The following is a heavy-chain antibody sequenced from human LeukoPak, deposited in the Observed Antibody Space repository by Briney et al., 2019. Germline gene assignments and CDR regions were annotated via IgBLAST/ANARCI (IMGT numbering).Heavy chain of an antibody. V-gene: IGHV3-23*01. Sequence: GGSLRLSCAASGFTSSSYAMSWVRQAPGKGLEWVSAISGSGGSTYYADSVKGRFTISRDNSKNTLYLQMNSLRAEDTAVYYCANEMYYYDSSGLVDNYWGQGTLVTVSS. CDR3: ANEMYYYDSSGLVDNY. J-gene: IGHJ4*02. D-gene: IGHD3-22*01. CDR1: GFTSSSYA. CDR2: ISGSGGST.